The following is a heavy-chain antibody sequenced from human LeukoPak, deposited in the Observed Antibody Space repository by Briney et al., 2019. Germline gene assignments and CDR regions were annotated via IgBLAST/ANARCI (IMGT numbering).Heavy chain of an antibody. J-gene: IGHJ4*02. V-gene: IGHV3-33*06. CDR1: GFSFRRYA. D-gene: IGHD2-21*02. CDR3: AKDPPYCGGDCYYDY. Sequence: QPGGSLRLSCAASGFSFRRYAMNWVRQAPGRGLEWVAVIWYDGSNKYYADSVKGRFTISRDNSKNTLYLQMNSLRAEDTAVYYCAKDPPYCGGDCYYDYWGQGTLVTVSS. CDR2: IWYDGSNK.